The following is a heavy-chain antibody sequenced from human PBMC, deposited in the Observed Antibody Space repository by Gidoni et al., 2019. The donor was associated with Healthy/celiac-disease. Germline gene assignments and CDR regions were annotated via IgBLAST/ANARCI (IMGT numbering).Heavy chain of an antibody. Sequence: TISRDNSKNTLYLQMNSLRAEDTAVYYCAKIYDSSGYYLYYFDYWGQGTLVTVSS. V-gene: IGHV3-23*01. D-gene: IGHD3-22*01. CDR3: AKIYDSSGYYLYYFDY. J-gene: IGHJ4*02.